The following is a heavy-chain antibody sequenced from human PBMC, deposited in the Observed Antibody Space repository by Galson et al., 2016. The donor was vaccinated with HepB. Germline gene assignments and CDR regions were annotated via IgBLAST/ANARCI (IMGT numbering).Heavy chain of an antibody. V-gene: IGHV5-51*01. J-gene: IGHJ3*02. D-gene: IGHD3-3*01. CDR2: VYPGDSDT. CDR1: GYSFNTYW. CDR3: ARQKSANDFWSGVFPNDGFEI. Sequence: QSGAEVKKPGESLKISCEGSGYSFNTYWIAWVRQMPGKGLEWMGIVYPGDSDTRYSPSFQGQVTISADKSINTAYLQWSSLKASDTAMYYCARQKSANDFWSGVFPNDGFEIGGQGTRHTVSS.